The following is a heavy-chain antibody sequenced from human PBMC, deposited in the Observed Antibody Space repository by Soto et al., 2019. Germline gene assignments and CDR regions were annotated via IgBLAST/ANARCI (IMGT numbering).Heavy chain of an antibody. J-gene: IGHJ6*02. CDR3: ATPGLVAANDYYYGMDV. D-gene: IGHD2-15*01. CDR2: IYYSGST. CDR1: GGSISSSSYY. V-gene: IGHV4-39*01. Sequence: SETLALTCTVSGGSISSSSYYWGWIRQPPGKGLEWIGSIYYSGSTYYNPSLKSRVTISVDTSKNQFSLKLSSVTAADTAVYYCATPGLVAANDYYYGMDVWGQGTTVTVSS.